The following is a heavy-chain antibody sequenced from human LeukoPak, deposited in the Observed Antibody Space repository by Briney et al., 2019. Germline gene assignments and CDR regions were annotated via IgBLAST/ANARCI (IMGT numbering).Heavy chain of an antibody. CDR1: GYTFTSYG. Sequence: GASVKVSCKASGYTFTSYGISWVRQAPGQGLEWMGWISAYNGNTNYAQKLQGRVTMTTDTSTSTAYMELRSLRSDDTAVYYCARDQAAYCGGDCYPRYFQHWGQGTLVTVSS. V-gene: IGHV1-18*01. D-gene: IGHD2-21*02. J-gene: IGHJ1*01. CDR3: ARDQAAYCGGDCYPRYFQH. CDR2: ISAYNGNT.